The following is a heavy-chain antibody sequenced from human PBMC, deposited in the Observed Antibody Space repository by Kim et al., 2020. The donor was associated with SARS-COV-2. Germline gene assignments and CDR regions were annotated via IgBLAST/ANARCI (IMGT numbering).Heavy chain of an antibody. CDR3: AKDPDSSSWYVPSYYYYYYGMDV. V-gene: IGHV3-30*18. J-gene: IGHJ6*02. CDR2: ISYDGSNK. CDR1: GFTFSSYG. D-gene: IGHD6-13*01. Sequence: GGSLRLSCAASGFTFSSYGMHWVRQAPGKGLEWVAVISYDGSNKYYADSVKGRFTISRDNSKNTLYLQMNSLRAEDTAVYYCAKDPDSSSWYVPSYYYYYYGMDVWGQGTTVTVSS.